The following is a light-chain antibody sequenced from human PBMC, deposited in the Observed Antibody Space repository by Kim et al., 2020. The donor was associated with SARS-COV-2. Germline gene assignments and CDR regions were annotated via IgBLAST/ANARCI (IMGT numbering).Light chain of an antibody. J-gene: IGKJ4*01. Sequence: EIVLTQSPATLSLSPGERATLSCRASQSVSYYLAWYQQKPGQAPRLLIYDASNRATGIPARFSGSGSGTDFTLTISSLEPEDFAVYYCHQRSNWPPVTFGGGTKLEI. V-gene: IGKV3-11*01. CDR2: DAS. CDR1: QSVSYY. CDR3: HQRSNWPPVT.